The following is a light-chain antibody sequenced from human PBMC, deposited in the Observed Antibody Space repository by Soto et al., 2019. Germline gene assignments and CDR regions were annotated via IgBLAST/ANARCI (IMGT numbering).Light chain of an antibody. CDR1: QDIGIY. J-gene: IGKJ4*01. V-gene: IGKV1-39*01. CDR3: QQSYSTPLT. CDR2: AAS. Sequence: IQLTQSPSSLSASVGDRVTITCRASQDIGIYLAWYQQKPGKAPNLLIYAASSLQSGVPSRFSGSGSGTDFTLTISSLQPEDFATYYCQQSYSTPLTFGGGTKVDIK.